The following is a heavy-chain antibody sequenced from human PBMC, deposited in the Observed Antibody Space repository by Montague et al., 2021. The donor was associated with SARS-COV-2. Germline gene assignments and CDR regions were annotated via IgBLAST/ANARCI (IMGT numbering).Heavy chain of an antibody. J-gene: IGHJ3*02. D-gene: IGHD6-19*01. CDR2: ISAYNGNT. Sequence: SGKVSCKASGYTFTSYGISWLRQAPGQGLEWMGWISAYNGNTNYAQKLQGRVTMTTDTSTSTAYMELRSLRSDDTAVYYCASSVAGTGAFDIWGQGTMVTVSS. CDR1: GYTFTSYG. CDR3: ASSVAGTGAFDI. V-gene: IGHV1-18*01.